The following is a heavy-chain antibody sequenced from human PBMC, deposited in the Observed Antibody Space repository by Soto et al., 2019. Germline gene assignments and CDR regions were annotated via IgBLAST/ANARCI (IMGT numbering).Heavy chain of an antibody. V-gene: IGHV4-39*01. D-gene: IGHD3-22*01. J-gene: IGHJ4*02. CDR3: AGHSTPWDRSGYYDY. Sequence: ASETLSLTCTVSGGSINSSDYLWGWIRQPPGKGLEWIGSIYYSGSTYYNPSLESRVTISVDTSKNQFSLKLTSVTAAHTAVYYCAGHSTPWDRSGYYDYWGQGTLVTVSS. CDR2: IYYSGST. CDR1: GGSINSSDYL.